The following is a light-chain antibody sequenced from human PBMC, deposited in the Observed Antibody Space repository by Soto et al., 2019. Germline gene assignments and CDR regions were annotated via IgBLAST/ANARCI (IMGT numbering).Light chain of an antibody. CDR1: QSVSSN. Sequence: EIVMTQSPATLSVSPGERATLSCRASQSVSSNLAWYQQKPGQAPRLLIYGASSRATGIPDRFSGSGSGTVFTLTINILEPDDFAVYYCHQYGNSPQTFGQGTRLEI. J-gene: IGKJ5*01. CDR2: GAS. CDR3: HQYGNSPQT. V-gene: IGKV3D-15*03.